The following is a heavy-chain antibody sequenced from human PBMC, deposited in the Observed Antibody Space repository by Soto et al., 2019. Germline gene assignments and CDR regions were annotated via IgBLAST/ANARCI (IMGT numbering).Heavy chain of an antibody. J-gene: IGHJ3*02. V-gene: IGHV3-33*01. CDR2: IWYDGGNK. CDR1: VFTFSSYG. CDR3: ARDLTSYYDFWVFTRAASSADFDI. Sequence: GGSLRLSCSASVFTFSSYGMRWVRQAPGKGLEWVAVIWYDGGNKYYADSVKGRFTISRDNTKNTLYLQMNSLRAEDTAVYYCARDLTSYYDFWVFTRAASSADFDICGQGTMVTVSS. D-gene: IGHD3-3*01.